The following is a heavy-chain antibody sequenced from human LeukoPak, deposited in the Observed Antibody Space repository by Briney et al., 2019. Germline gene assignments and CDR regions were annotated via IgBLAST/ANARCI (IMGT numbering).Heavy chain of an antibody. CDR1: GFSFINYA. CDR2: ISGGGVNI. V-gene: IGHV3-23*01. J-gene: IGHJ4*02. CDR3: AKDPIYYAPAAPYYFDY. D-gene: IGHD2-2*01. Sequence: GRSLRLSCAASGFSFINYAMSWVRQAPGKGLEWVSVISGGGVNIFYAESVKGRFTISRDDSKNTVYLQMNSLRAEDTAVYYCAKDPIYYAPAAPYYFDYWGQGTLVTVSS.